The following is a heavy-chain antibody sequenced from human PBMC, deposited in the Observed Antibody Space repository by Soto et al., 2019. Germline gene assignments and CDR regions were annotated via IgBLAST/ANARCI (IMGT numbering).Heavy chain of an antibody. CDR2: INHSGST. J-gene: IGHJ6*02. Sequence: QVQLQQWGAGLLKPSETLSLTCAVYGGSFSGYYWSWIRQPPGKGLEWIGEINHSGSTNYNPSLKSRVTISVDTSKNQFSLKLSSVTAADTAVYYCARGRKETGTTLVHYYYGMDVWGQGTTVTVSS. V-gene: IGHV4-34*01. CDR3: ARGRKETGTTLVHYYYGMDV. D-gene: IGHD1-7*01. CDR1: GGSFSGYY.